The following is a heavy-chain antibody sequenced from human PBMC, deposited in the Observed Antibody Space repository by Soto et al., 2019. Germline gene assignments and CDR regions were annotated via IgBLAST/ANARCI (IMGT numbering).Heavy chain of an antibody. V-gene: IGHV1-2*02. Sequence: QVQLVQSGAEVKKPGASVRVSCKASGYTLGDHYLHWVRQAPGQGLEWMGWLNPRSGNTDSAQRFRGRVTLTSDPSINTAYLELNSLRSADTAVYFCARARLARSDFDNWCQGSLVSVSS. J-gene: IGHJ4*02. CDR3: ARARLARSDFDN. CDR1: GYTLGDHY. CDR2: LNPRSGNT. D-gene: IGHD3-3*02.